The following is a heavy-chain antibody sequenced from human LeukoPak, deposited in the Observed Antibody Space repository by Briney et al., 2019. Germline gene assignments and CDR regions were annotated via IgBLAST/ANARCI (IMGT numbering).Heavy chain of an antibody. J-gene: IGHJ6*03. Sequence: GGSLRLSCAASGFTLSTYWMHWVRQAPGKGLVWVSRINSDGSSTKYAASAQGRFTNSTDNATQTLCLQMNSLRAEATAIYYCARDGMYGRLSYYFFMDVWGKGTTVTASS. CDR1: GFTLSTYW. D-gene: IGHD2-8*01. CDR3: ARDGMYGRLSYYFFMDV. CDR2: INSDGSST. V-gene: IGHV3-74*01.